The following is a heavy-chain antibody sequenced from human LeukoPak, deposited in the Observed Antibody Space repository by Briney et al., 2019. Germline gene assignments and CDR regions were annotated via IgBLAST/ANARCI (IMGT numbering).Heavy chain of an antibody. CDR2: ISYDGSNK. J-gene: IGHJ4*02. CDR3: AKDSSAMAKDY. Sequence: GGSLRLSCAASGFTFSSYGMHWVRQAPGKGLEWVAVISYDGSNKCYADSVKGRFTISRDNSKNTLYLQMNSLRAEDTAVYYCAKDSSAMAKDYWGQGTLVTVSS. V-gene: IGHV3-30*18. D-gene: IGHD5-18*01. CDR1: GFTFSSYG.